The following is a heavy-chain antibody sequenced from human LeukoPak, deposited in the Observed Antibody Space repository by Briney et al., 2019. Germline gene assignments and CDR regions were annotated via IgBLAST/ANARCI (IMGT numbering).Heavy chain of an antibody. CDR1: GFTFSSYE. V-gene: IGHV3-48*03. CDR2: ISSSGSTI. CDR3: ARAPLRGSSSSLDY. D-gene: IGHD6-6*01. Sequence: GGSLRLSCAASGFTFSSYEMNWVRQAPGKGLEWVSYISSSGSTIYYADSVKGRFTISRDNAKNSLYLQMNSLRAEDTAVYYCARAPLRGSSSSLDYWGQGTLVTVSS. J-gene: IGHJ4*02.